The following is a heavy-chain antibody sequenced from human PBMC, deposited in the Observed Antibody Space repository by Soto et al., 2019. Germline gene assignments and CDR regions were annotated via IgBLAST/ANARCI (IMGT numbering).Heavy chain of an antibody. Sequence: KTSETLSLTCTVSGGSVRSGDYFWSWLRQSPGKRLEWIAYIYYRGSTNDNPSLKNRATISVDTSNSQVSLTLTSLTAAGAAMYYCARYPNYYYYGFEVWGQGPGVKVS. CDR3: ARYPNYYYYGFEV. CDR2: IYYRGST. J-gene: IGHJ6*02. D-gene: IGHD3-10*01. V-gene: IGHV4-61*08. CDR1: GGSVRSGDYF.